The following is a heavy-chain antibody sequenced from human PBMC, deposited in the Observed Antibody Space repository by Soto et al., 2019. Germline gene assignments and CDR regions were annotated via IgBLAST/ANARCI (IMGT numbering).Heavy chain of an antibody. CDR3: SRSLDS. J-gene: IGHJ4*02. Sequence: GGSLRLSCSASGFTFSNHWMDWVRQAPGKGLEWVANINQDGSEEHYVDSVKGRFTISRDNAKNSLYLQMSSLTAEDSALYYCSRSLDSWGQGTLVTVSP. V-gene: IGHV3-7*01. CDR2: INQDGSEE. CDR1: GFTFSNHW.